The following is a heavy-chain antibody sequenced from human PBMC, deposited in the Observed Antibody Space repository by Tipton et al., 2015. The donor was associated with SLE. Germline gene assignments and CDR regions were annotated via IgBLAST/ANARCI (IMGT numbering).Heavy chain of an antibody. CDR2: FYSGAAT. D-gene: IGHD3-10*01. V-gene: IGHV3-53*04. Sequence: SLRLSCVASGFSVSTHYISWVRQAPGKGLEWVSVFYSGAATYYADSVKGRFTVSRHNSKNTVYLQMNSLRVEDTAVYYCARGLRFTMIQGLGYWGQGTLVTVSS. CDR1: GFSVSTHY. J-gene: IGHJ4*02. CDR3: ARGLRFTMIQGLGY.